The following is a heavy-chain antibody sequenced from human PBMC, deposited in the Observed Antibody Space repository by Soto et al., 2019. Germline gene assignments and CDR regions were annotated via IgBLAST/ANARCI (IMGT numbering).Heavy chain of an antibody. CDR2: FDPEDGET. CDR1: GYTLTELS. J-gene: IGHJ4*02. V-gene: IGHV1-24*01. CDR3: ATGIPRGCSSTSCYYDY. D-gene: IGHD2-2*01. Sequence: GASVKVSCKVSGYTLTELSMHWVRQAPGKGLEWMGGFDPEDGETIYAQKFQGRVTMTEDTSTDTAYMELSSLRSEDTAVYYCATGIPRGCSSTSCYYDYWGQGTLVTVSS.